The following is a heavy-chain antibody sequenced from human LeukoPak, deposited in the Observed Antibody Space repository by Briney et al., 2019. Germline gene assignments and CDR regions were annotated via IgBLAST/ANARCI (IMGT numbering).Heavy chain of an antibody. CDR2: MNPNNGDS. V-gene: IGHV1-8*03. J-gene: IGHJ4*02. CDR3: ARTTCFTAPGYDY. Sequence: ASVKVSCKASGYTFTNYHINWVRQATGQGLEWMGWMNPNNGDSGYAQKFQGRVTITRDTSISTSYMELRSLRSDDTAVYFCARTTCFTAPGYDYWGQGTLVTVSS. D-gene: IGHD6-25*01. CDR1: GYTFTNYH.